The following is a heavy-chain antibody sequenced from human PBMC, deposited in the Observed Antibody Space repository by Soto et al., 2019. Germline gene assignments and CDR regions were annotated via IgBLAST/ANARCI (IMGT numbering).Heavy chain of an antibody. J-gene: IGHJ4*02. CDR2: ISATSAKI. D-gene: IGHD6-19*01. V-gene: IGHV3-48*02. CDR3: VADSIYRSHWVSHFDQ. CDR1: GFKFNYYA. Sequence: EVQLVESGGGLVQPGGSLRLSCAASGFKFNYYAMNWVRQVPGKGLEWVSYISATSAKIDYADSVKGRFTISRDNARNSLYLQMNSLRDEDTAVYHCVADSIYRSHWVSHFDQWGRGTLVTVSS.